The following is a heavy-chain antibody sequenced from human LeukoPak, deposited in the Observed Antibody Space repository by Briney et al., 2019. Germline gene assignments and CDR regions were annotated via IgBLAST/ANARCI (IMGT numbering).Heavy chain of an antibody. V-gene: IGHV3-21*01. D-gene: IGHD3-10*01. CDR1: GFTFSSYS. CDR2: ISSSSSYI. CDR3: ASDHDMVRGVPLDY. Sequence: PGGTLRLSCAASGFTFSSYSMNWIRQAPGKGLEWVSSISSSSSYIYYADSVKGRFTISRDNDKNSLYLQMNSPSAEDTADYYCASDHDMVRGVPLDYWGQGTLVTVSS. J-gene: IGHJ4*02.